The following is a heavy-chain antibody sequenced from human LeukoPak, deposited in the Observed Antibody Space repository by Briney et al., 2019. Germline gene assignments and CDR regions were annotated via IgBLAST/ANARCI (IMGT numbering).Heavy chain of an antibody. CDR3: ARDPSNPTAFDY. D-gene: IGHD6-6*01. Sequence: GGSLRLSCAASGFTVSSNYMSWVRQAPGKGLERVSFINSGWNTHYADSVKGRFTISRDNSKNTLYLQMNSLRGEDTAVYYCARDPSNPTAFDYWGQGTLVTVSS. CDR1: GFTVSSNY. J-gene: IGHJ4*02. CDR2: INSGWNT. V-gene: IGHV3-66*02.